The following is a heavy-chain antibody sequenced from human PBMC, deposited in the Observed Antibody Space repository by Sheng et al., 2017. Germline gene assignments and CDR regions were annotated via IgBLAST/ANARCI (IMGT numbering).Heavy chain of an antibody. CDR1: GITFNKAL. V-gene: IGHV3-15*01. J-gene: IGHJ4*02. CDR3: GTESPEALKWAY. CDR2: VNTQRDGATA. D-gene: IGHD1-26*01. Sequence: EVLLVESGGGVGKDLGRSLRLSCVTSGITFNKALMTWVRKSPGKGLEWIGLVNTQRDGATATYSTPVKGRFTISRDDSRNTLYLHMNSLRSEDTAMYFCGTESPEALKWAYWGLGTLVSVSS.